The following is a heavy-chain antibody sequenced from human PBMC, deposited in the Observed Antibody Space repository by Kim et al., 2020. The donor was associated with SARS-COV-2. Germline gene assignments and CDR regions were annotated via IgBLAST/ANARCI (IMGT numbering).Heavy chain of an antibody. D-gene: IGHD3-22*01. J-gene: IGHJ3*02. Sequence: GGSLRLSCAASGFTFSSYSMNWVRQAPGKGLEWVSSISSSSSYIYYADSVKGRFTISRDNAKNSLYLQMNSLRAEDTAVYYCHCITMIGYDAFDIWGQGTMVTVSS. CDR1: GFTFSSYS. CDR3: HCITMIGYDAFDI. CDR2: ISSSSSYI. V-gene: IGHV3-21*01.